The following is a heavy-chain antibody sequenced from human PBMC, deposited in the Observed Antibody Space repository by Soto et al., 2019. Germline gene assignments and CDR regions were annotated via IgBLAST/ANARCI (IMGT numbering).Heavy chain of an antibody. D-gene: IGHD1-20*01. CDR2: IYYNGDT. J-gene: IGHJ3*01. V-gene: IGHV4-39*01. Sequence: QLQLQESGPGLVKPAETLSLKCAVSGGSVSSGNYFWGWIRQPPGKGLEWIGNIYYNGDTYYSPSLKGRVTMSVDTAQNQSSLRLTSGTAADTAVYYCARPLSDNWNQGNAFDFWGQGTLVTVSS. CDR1: GGSVSSGNYF. CDR3: ARPLSDNWNQGNAFDF.